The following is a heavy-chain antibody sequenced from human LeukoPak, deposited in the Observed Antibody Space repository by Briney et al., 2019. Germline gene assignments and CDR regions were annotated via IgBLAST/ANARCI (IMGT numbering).Heavy chain of an antibody. CDR1: GGTFSSYA. Sequence: SVKVSCKASGGTFSSYAISWVRQAPGQGLEWMGRIIPILGVANYAQKFQGRVTITADKSTSTAYMELSSLRSEDTAVYYCARVIPDNWFDPWGQGTLVTVSS. V-gene: IGHV1-69*04. CDR2: IIPILGVA. CDR3: ARVIPDNWFDP. J-gene: IGHJ5*02.